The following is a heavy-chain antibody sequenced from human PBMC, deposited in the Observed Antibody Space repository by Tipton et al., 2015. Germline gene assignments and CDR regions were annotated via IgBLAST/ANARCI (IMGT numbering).Heavy chain of an antibody. V-gene: IGHV1-2*02. D-gene: IGHD2-8*01. J-gene: IGHJ6*02. CDR1: GYTFTGYY. CDR3: ARAAELGLYCMDV. Sequence: QSGPEVKKPGASVKVSCKASGYTFTGYYLHWVRQAPGQGLEWMGWINPKTGGINYAQKSQGRVTMTRDTSISTGYMELSRLTSDDTAVYYCARAAELGLYCMDVWGQGTTVTVSS. CDR2: INPKTGGI.